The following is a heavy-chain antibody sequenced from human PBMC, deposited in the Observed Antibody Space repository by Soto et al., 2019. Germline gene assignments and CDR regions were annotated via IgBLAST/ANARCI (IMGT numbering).Heavy chain of an antibody. CDR3: AREDYYDSSGYMDDAFDI. J-gene: IGHJ3*02. V-gene: IGHV1-18*04. Sequence: ASVKVSCKASGYNFTSYGTSWVRRARGQGLEWMGWISAYNGNTNYAQKLQGRVTMTTDTSTSTAYMELRSVRSADTAVYYCAREDYYDSSGYMDDAFDIWGQGTMGTVS. CDR2: ISAYNGNT. D-gene: IGHD3-22*01. CDR1: GYNFTSYG.